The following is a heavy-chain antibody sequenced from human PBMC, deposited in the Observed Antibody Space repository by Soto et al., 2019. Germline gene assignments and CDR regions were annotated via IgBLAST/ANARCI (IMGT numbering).Heavy chain of an antibody. CDR1: GGSFSGYY. Sequence: SETLSLTCAVYGGSFSGYYWSWIRQSPGKGLEWIEEINHSGNINYNPSLKSRVTISVDTSKNQFSLYLELNSLKTEDTAVYYCVTDRRDYGDVHFDYWGQGTLVTVSS. CDR2: INHSGNI. CDR3: VTDRRDYGDVHFDY. D-gene: IGHD4-17*01. J-gene: IGHJ4*02. V-gene: IGHV4-34*01.